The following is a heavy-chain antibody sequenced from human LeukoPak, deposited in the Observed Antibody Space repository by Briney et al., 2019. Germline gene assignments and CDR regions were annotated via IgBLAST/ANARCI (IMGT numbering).Heavy chain of an antibody. CDR3: ARGIYYVIEY. CDR1: GYSISSGDY. D-gene: IGHD3-10*01. CDR2: IFHSGST. Sequence: SETLSLTCAVSGYSISSGDYWGWIRQSPGKGLEWIGNIFHSGSTYHNPSLKSRVTISLATSKIEFSLKLRSVTALDTAVYYCARGIYYVIEYWGQGTLVTVSS. V-gene: IGHV4-38-2*01. J-gene: IGHJ4*02.